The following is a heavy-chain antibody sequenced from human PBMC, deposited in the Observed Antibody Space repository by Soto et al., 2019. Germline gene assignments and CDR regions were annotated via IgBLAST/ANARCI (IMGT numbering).Heavy chain of an antibody. CDR1: GFTFSSYN. D-gene: IGHD1-1*01. J-gene: IGHJ6*02. Sequence: EVRLVESGGGLVQPGGSLRLSCAASGFTFSSYNMNWVRQAPGKGLEWVSYISSSTSTIFYADSVRGRFTISRDNAKNSLYLQMNSLRDEDTAVYYCARASTPLGFYYYYAMDVWGQGTTVTVSS. CDR3: ARASTPLGFYYYYAMDV. CDR2: ISSSTSTI. V-gene: IGHV3-48*02.